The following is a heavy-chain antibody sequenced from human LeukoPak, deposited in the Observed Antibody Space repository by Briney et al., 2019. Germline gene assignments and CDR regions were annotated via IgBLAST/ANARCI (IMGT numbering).Heavy chain of an antibody. CDR1: GFTFSSYA. D-gene: IGHD1-1*01. Sequence: GGSLRLSCAASGFTFSSYAMSWVRQAPGKGLEWVSAISGSGGSTYYADSVKGRFTISRDNSKNTLYLQMNGLRAEDTAVYYCAKGRPPHGTTVRYFDYWGQGTLVTVSS. J-gene: IGHJ4*02. CDR2: ISGSGGST. V-gene: IGHV3-23*01. CDR3: AKGRPPHGTTVRYFDY.